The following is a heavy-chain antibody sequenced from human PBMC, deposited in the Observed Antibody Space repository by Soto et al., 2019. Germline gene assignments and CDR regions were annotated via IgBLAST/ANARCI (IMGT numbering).Heavy chain of an antibody. Sequence: GGSLRLSCAASEFTFSTYTMNWVRQAPGKGLEWVSSISDTAINIYYADSLKGRFTISRDNSKSTLYLQMMSLRAEDTSVYYCAKDLYVQPPSGWFDPWGQGTVVTVSS. V-gene: IGHV3-21*04. CDR1: EFTFSTYT. D-gene: IGHD1-26*01. CDR3: AKDLYVQPPSGWFDP. J-gene: IGHJ5*02. CDR2: ISDTAINI.